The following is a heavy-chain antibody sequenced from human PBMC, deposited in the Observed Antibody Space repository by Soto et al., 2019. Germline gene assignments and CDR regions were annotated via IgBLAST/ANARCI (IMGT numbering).Heavy chain of an antibody. J-gene: IGHJ4*02. CDR3: ASPLWVETTSNLDY. V-gene: IGHV4-59*01. Sequence: QVQLQESGPGLVKPSETLSLTCTVSGGSLNNYYWSWIRPPPGKGLEWIGYISYTGRTTYNPSLAARATTSIDTSEHQFSLRLRTVTAADTAVYYCASPLWVETTSNLDYWGQGTLVTVSS. D-gene: IGHD5-18*01. CDR1: GGSLNNYY. CDR2: ISYTGRT.